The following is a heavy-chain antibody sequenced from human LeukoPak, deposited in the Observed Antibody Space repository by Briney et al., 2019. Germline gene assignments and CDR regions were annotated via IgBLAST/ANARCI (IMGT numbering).Heavy chain of an antibody. J-gene: IGHJ6*02. Sequence: GGSLRLSCAASGFIFSSYSMSWVRQAPGKGLEWVSVITGSGGNTYFADSVKGRFTISKDNSKNTVYLQMSSLRVDDTAVYYCAKAASSSWPSYYYGMDVWGQGTTVTVSS. D-gene: IGHD6-13*01. CDR3: AKAASSSWPSYYYGMDV. CDR2: ITGSGGNT. V-gene: IGHV3-23*01. CDR1: GFIFSSYS.